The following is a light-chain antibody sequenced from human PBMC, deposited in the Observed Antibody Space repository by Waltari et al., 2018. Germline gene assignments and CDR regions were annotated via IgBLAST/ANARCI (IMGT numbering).Light chain of an antibody. V-gene: IGLV6-57*04. CDR2: AGN. CDR1: TGSIASTF. CDR3: QSYDSSNQRV. J-gene: IGLJ3*02. Sequence: FMLTQPRSVSESPGKTVTISCTRTTGSIASTFLPWAQPRPGSAPPTLIYAGNQRPSGVPDRFSGSIASSSNSASLTISGLKTEDEADYYCQSYDSSNQRVFGGGTKLTVL.